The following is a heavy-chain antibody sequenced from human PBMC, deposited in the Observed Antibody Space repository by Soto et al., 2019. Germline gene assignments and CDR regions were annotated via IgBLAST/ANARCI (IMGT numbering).Heavy chain of an antibody. CDR2: IWYDGSNK. V-gene: IGHV3-33*01. J-gene: IGHJ6*02. CDR1: GFTFSSYG. CDR3: ASGIAARPNYYYYGRDV. Sequence: PGGSLRLSCAASGFTFSSYGMHWVRQAPGKGLEWVAVIWYDGSNKYYADSVKGRFTISRDNSKNTLYLQMNSLRAEDTAVYYSASGIAARPNYYYYGRDVWGQGTTVTVSS. D-gene: IGHD6-6*01.